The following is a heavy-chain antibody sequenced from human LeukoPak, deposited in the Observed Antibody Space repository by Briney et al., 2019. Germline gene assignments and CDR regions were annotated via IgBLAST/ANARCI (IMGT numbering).Heavy chain of an antibody. CDR3: AKGSSPFDY. D-gene: IGHD6-13*01. J-gene: IGHJ4*02. Sequence: PGGSLRPSCAASGFTFSNYAMSWVRQAPGKGLEWVSAISANGGGTYYADSVKGRFTISRDNSKNTLYLQMNSLRAEDTAVYYCAKGSSPFDYWGQGTLVTVSS. CDR2: ISANGGGT. CDR1: GFTFSNYA. V-gene: IGHV3-23*01.